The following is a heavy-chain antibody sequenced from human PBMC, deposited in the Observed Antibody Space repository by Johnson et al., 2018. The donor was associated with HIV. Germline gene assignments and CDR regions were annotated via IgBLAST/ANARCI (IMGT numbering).Heavy chain of an antibody. V-gene: IGHV3-30-3*01. CDR3: APAGPDAFDI. CDR1: GFTFSSYA. J-gene: IGHJ3*02. D-gene: IGHD6-13*01. Sequence: QVLLVESGGGVVQPGRSLRLSCAASGFTFSSYAMHWVRQAPGKGLEWVAVISYDGSNKYYADSVKGRFTISRDNSKNTLYLQMNSLRAEDTAMYYCAPAGPDAFDIWGQGTMVTVSS. CDR2: ISYDGSNK.